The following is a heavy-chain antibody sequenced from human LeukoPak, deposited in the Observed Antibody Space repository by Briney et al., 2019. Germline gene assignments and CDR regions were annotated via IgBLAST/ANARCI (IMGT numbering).Heavy chain of an antibody. CDR3: ARDFHRRYYDSSGYNAFDI. CDR2: ISAISSSST. CDR1: GFTFSDYY. J-gene: IGHJ3*02. Sequence: RGSLRLSCAASGFTFSDYYMSWIRQAPGKGLEWVSYISAISSSSTYSAASVKGRFTISRDNAKNSLYLQMNSLRAEDTAVYYCARDFHRRYYDSSGYNAFDIWGQGTMVTVSS. D-gene: IGHD3-22*01. V-gene: IGHV3-11*06.